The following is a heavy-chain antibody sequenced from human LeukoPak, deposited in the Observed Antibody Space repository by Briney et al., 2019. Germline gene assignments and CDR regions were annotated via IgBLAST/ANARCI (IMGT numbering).Heavy chain of an antibody. CDR2: MNPNSANT. CDR1: GYTFTTYD. J-gene: IGHJ4*02. Sequence: ASVKVSCKASGYTFTTYDINWVRQAPGQGLEWMGWMNPNSANTGYAQKFQGRVTITRNTSISTAYMELSSLRSEDTAVYYCARGLFKYCSSTSCYRPPAYWGQGTLVTVSS. V-gene: IGHV1-8*03. D-gene: IGHD2-2*02. CDR3: ARGLFKYCSSTSCYRPPAY.